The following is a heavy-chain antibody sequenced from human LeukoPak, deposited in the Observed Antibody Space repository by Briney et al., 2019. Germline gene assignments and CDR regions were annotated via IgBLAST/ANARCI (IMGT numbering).Heavy chain of an antibody. Sequence: GASVKVSCKASGYTFTSYDINWVRQAPGQGLEWMGWMNPNSGNTGYAQKFQGRVTMTRNTSISTAYMELSSLRSEDTAVYYCARLSDYYDSSGQYQGYWGQGTLVTVSS. CDR1: GYTFTSYD. CDR3: ARLSDYYDSSGQYQGY. D-gene: IGHD3-22*01. V-gene: IGHV1-8*01. J-gene: IGHJ4*02. CDR2: MNPNSGNT.